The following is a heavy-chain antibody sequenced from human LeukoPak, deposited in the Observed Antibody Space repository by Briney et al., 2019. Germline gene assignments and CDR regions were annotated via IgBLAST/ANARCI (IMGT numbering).Heavy chain of an antibody. CDR3: ARLSGTYSRGGDH. V-gene: IGHV3-11*01. J-gene: IGHJ4*02. CDR2: ISGSGYAI. Sequence: GGSQRLSCTASGFTFSDFHMSWIRQAPGKGLEWVSHISGSGYAIHHPGSVKGRFTISRDNAKNSLYLQMNSLRVEDSAVYYCARLSGTYSRGGDHWGQGTLVTVSS. D-gene: IGHD1-26*01. CDR1: GFTFSDFH.